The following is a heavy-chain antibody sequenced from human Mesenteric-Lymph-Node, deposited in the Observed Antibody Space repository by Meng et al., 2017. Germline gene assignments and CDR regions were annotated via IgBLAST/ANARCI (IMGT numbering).Heavy chain of an antibody. CDR2: INGSGGSN. D-gene: IGHD6-19*01. Sequence: GESLKISCGASGFTVSNFAMSWVRQAPGKGLEWVSFINGSGGSNFYADSVKGRFTISRDDSKNTVYLQMNSLRADDTAVYYCAIAFNSGWSIGSYFDFWGQGTLVTVSS. CDR3: AIAFNSGWSIGSYFDF. CDR1: GFTVSNFA. J-gene: IGHJ4*01. V-gene: IGHV3-23*01.